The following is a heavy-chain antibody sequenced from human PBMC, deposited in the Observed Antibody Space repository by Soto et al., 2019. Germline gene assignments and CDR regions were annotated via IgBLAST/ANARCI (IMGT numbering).Heavy chain of an antibody. D-gene: IGHD6-13*01. J-gene: IGHJ3*01. CDR2: VYYSGST. Sequence: SETLCLTCTVSGGSISTYDWNWIRRPPGKGLEWIGFVYYSGSTSYYPSLKSRVTISIDTSKNQFSLKLSSVTAADTAVYYCAAALSGTGAFDFWGQGTMVTVSS. CDR3: AAALSGTGAFDF. CDR1: GGSISTYD. V-gene: IGHV4-59*08.